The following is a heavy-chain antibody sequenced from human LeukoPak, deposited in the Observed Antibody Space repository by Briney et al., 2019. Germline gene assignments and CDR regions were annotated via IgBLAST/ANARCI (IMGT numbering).Heavy chain of an antibody. D-gene: IGHD1-26*01. Sequence: GGTLRLSCAASGFTFSSYAMHWVRQAPGEGLEYVSVISSNGGNIYYANSVKGRFTISRDNSKNTLYLQMGSLRPEDMAVYYCARVRLGATAKGHYFDYWGQGTLVTVSS. J-gene: IGHJ4*02. CDR3: ARVRLGATAKGHYFDY. CDR1: GFTFSSYA. CDR2: ISSNGGNI. V-gene: IGHV3-64*01.